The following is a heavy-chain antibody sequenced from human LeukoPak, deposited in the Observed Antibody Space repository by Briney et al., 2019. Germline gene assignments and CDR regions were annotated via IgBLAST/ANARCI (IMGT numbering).Heavy chain of an antibody. D-gene: IGHD3-22*01. Sequence: SETLSLTCTVSGGSISTSSDYWGWIRQPPGKGLEWIGSIYYSGSTNYNPSLKSRVTISVDTSKNQFSLKLSSVTAADTAVYYCARRVIPNSFDPWGQGTLVTVSS. V-gene: IGHV4-39*07. CDR3: ARRVIPNSFDP. CDR1: GGSISTSSDY. CDR2: IYYSGST. J-gene: IGHJ5*02.